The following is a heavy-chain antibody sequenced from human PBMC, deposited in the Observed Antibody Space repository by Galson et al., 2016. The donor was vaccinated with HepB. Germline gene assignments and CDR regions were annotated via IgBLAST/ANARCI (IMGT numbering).Heavy chain of an antibody. V-gene: IGHV3-23*01. CDR1: GFTFSNYG. Sequence: SLRLSCAASGFTFSNYGMTWVRQAPGKGLEVVSSISRSGDSTDYADSGKGRFTISRDNSKNTLSLQMNSLTADDTAIYYCVQGGTAPAVWGKGTTVTVSS. CDR3: VQGGTAPAV. CDR2: ISRSGDST. J-gene: IGHJ6*04.